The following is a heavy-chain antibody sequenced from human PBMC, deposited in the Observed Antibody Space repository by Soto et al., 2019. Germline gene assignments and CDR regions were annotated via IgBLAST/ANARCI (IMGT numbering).Heavy chain of an antibody. CDR3: ASTNYDILTGKNWNDY. D-gene: IGHD3-9*01. V-gene: IGHV3-23*01. J-gene: IGHJ4*02. Sequence: GGSLRLSCAASGFTFSSYAMSWVRQAPGKGLEWVSAISGSGGSTYYADSVKGRFTISRDNSKNTLYLQMNSLRAEDTAVYYCASTNYDILTGKNWNDYWGQGTLVTVSS. CDR1: GFTFSSYA. CDR2: ISGSGGST.